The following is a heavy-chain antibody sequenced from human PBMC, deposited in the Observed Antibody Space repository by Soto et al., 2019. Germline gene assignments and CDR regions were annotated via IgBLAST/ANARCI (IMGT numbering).Heavy chain of an antibody. CDR3: ARGDYDDSSGYSTLTHFDY. CDR2: VYSSGST. CDR1: GGSISSYY. V-gene: IGHV4-59*08. Sequence: SETLSLTCTVSGGSISSYYWTWIRQPPGKGLEWIGYVYSSGSTNYNPSLKSRVTISVDTSNNQFSLRLSSVTAADTAVYYCARGDYDDSSGYSTLTHFDYWGQGTLVTVSS. J-gene: IGHJ4*02. D-gene: IGHD3-22*01.